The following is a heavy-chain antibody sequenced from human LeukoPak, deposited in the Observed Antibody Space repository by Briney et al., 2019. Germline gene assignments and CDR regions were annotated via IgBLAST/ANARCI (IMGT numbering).Heavy chain of an antibody. CDR3: ARDRDYGDYNTQDLFVY. J-gene: IGHJ4*02. Sequence: ASVKVSCKASGYTFTSYAFSWVRQAPGQGLEWLGWVSTHNANTYYAQRLQGRLTLTTDTSTSTAYMELRSLRSDDTAVYYCARDRDYGDYNTQDLFVYWGQGTLVTVSS. CDR2: VSTHNANT. V-gene: IGHV1-18*01. CDR1: GYTFTSYA. D-gene: IGHD4-17*01.